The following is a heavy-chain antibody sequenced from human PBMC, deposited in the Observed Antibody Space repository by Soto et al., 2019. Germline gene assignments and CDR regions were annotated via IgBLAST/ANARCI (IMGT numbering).Heavy chain of an antibody. D-gene: IGHD2-15*01. J-gene: IGHJ3*01. Sequence: SATLSLTCAVSGFFISSGNYWGWIRKPPGKGLEWIGSIFHGGNTYYNPSLKSRVTISVDMSKNQFSLKLNSVTAADTAVYYCARARWYDAFDVWGQGTVVTVSS. CDR3: ARARWYDAFDV. CDR1: GFFISSGNY. CDR2: IFHGGNT. V-gene: IGHV4-38-2*01.